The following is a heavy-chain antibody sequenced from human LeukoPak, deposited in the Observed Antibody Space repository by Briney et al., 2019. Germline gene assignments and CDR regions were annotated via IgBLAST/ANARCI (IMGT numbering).Heavy chain of an antibody. V-gene: IGHV4-59*01. Sequence: SETLSLTCTVSGGSISSYYWSWIRQPPGKGLEWIGYIYYSGSTNYNPSLKSRVTISVATSKNQFSLKLSSVTAADTAVYYCARSYDSSGYFVSPYYFDYWGQGTLVTVSS. D-gene: IGHD3-22*01. J-gene: IGHJ4*02. CDR2: IYYSGST. CDR3: ARSYDSSGYFVSPYYFDY. CDR1: GGSISSYY.